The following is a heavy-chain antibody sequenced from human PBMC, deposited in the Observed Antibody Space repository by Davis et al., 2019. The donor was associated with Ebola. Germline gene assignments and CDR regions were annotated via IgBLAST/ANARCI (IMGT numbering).Heavy chain of an antibody. D-gene: IGHD6-6*01. J-gene: IGHJ6*02. CDR1: GGSFSGYY. V-gene: IGHV4-34*01. Sequence: SETLSLTCAVYGGSFSGYYWSWIRQPPGKGLEWIGEINHSGSTNYNPSLKSRVTISVDTSKNQFSLKLSSVTAADTAVYYCARSRWAARRFIGGYYYGMDVWGQGTTVTVSS. CDR3: ARSRWAARRFIGGYYYGMDV. CDR2: INHSGST.